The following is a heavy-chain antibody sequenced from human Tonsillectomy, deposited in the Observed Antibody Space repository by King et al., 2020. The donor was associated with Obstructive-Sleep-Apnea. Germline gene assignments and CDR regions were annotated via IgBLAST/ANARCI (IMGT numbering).Heavy chain of an antibody. CDR2: ISSSSSTI. CDR3: ARVYSYGWYNWFDP. CDR1: GFTFSSYS. V-gene: IGHV3-48*04. Sequence: VQLVESGGGLVQPGGSLRLSCAASGFTFSSYSMNWVRQAPGKGLEWVSYISSSSSTIYYADSVKGRFTISRDNAKNSLYLQMNSLRAEDTAVYYCARVYSYGWYNWFDPWGQGTLVTVSS. D-gene: IGHD5-18*01. J-gene: IGHJ5*02.